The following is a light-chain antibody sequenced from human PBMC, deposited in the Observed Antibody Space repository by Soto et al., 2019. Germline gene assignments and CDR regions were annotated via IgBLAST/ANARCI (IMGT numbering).Light chain of an antibody. CDR3: QQYNNWPIP. V-gene: IGKV3-15*01. CDR2: GAS. CDR1: QSVSSN. J-gene: IGKJ5*01. Sequence: EIGMSQSPATLSVSPGERATLSCRASQSVSSNLAWYQQKPGQAPRLLIYGASTRATGIPARFSGSGSGTEFTLTISSLQSEDFAVYYCQQYNNWPIPFGQGTRLAIK.